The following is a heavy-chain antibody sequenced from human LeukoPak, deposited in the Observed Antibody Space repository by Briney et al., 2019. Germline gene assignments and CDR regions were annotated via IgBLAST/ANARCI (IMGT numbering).Heavy chain of an antibody. Sequence: GESLKISCQVSGYSFTNYWIGWVRQMPGKGLEWMGSIDPGDSDTRYSPSFQGQVTISADKSISTAYLQWSSLKASDTAMYYCARLPGIVATIERYFDYWGQGTLVTVSS. CDR3: ARLPGIVATIERYFDY. CDR2: IDPGDSDT. D-gene: IGHD5-12*01. CDR1: GYSFTNYW. V-gene: IGHV5-51*01. J-gene: IGHJ4*02.